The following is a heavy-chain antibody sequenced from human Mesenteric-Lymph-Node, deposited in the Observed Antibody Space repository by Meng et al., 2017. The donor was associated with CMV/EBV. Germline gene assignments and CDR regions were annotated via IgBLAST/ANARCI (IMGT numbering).Heavy chain of an antibody. CDR2: IHYRGST. CDR1: GGSISTSDYY. D-gene: IGHD6-6*01. J-gene: IGHJ1*01. Sequence: SETLSLTCTVSGGSISTSDYYWNWIRQPPGKGLEWIGTIHYRGSTSYNPSLKSRLTASVDTSKNQFSLKLSSVTAADTAVYYCALSLVDHFQHWGQGTLVTVSS. V-gene: IGHV4-39*07. CDR3: ALSLVDHFQH.